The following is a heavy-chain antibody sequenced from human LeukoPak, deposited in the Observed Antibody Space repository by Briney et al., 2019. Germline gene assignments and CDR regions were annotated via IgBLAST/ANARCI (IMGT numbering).Heavy chain of an antibody. Sequence: GGSLRLSCAASGFLVSDNYMHWLRQAPGKGLEWVSVLYTGGSTYYADSGKGRFTISRDNSKNTLYLQMNSQRVEDTAVYYCARDHWNYHAFDYWGQGTLVTVSS. D-gene: IGHD1-7*01. CDR1: GFLVSDNY. V-gene: IGHV3-53*01. CDR3: ARDHWNYHAFDY. CDR2: LYTGGST. J-gene: IGHJ4*02.